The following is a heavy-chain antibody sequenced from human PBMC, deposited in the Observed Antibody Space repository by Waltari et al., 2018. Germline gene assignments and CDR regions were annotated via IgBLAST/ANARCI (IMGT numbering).Heavy chain of an antibody. CDR3: ARVVVAGTLRYFDY. V-gene: IGHV4-39*07. CDR2: IYYSGST. D-gene: IGHD6-19*01. CDR1: GGSISSSSYY. J-gene: IGHJ4*02. Sequence: QLQLQESGPGLVKPSETLSLTCTVSGGSISSSSYYWGWIRQPPGKGLEWIGSIYYSGSTYYNPSLKSRVTISVDTSKNQFSLKLSSVTAADTAVYYCARVVVAGTLRYFDYWGQGTLVTVSS.